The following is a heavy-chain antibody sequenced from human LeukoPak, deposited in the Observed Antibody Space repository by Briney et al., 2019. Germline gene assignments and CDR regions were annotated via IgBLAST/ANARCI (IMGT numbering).Heavy chain of an antibody. Sequence: PSETLSLTCTVSGSSISSAYYWGWIRQPPGKGLEWIGNIYHSGHTYYNPSLKSRVTISVDTSKNQFSLQLNSVTPEDTAVYYCARSNLEDDYVWGSYRYDIPYFDYWGQGTLVTVSS. CDR3: ARSNLEDDYVWGSYRYDIPYFDY. CDR2: IYHSGHT. V-gene: IGHV4-38-2*02. J-gene: IGHJ4*02. CDR1: GSSISSAYY. D-gene: IGHD3-16*02.